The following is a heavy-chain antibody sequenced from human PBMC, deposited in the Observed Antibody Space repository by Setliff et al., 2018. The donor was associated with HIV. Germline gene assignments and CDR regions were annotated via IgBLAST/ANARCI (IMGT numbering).Heavy chain of an antibody. Sequence: SVKVSCKASGGTFSNYALSWVRQAPGQGLEWMGGIIPILGIANNAQKFQGRVTITADKSTSTAYMELSSLRSEDTAVYYCATAGEMATIGYSYYYMGVWGKGTTGTVSS. V-gene: IGHV1-69*10. D-gene: IGHD3-10*01. CDR3: ATAGEMATIGYSYYYMGV. J-gene: IGHJ6*03. CDR1: GGTFSNYA. CDR2: IIPILGIA.